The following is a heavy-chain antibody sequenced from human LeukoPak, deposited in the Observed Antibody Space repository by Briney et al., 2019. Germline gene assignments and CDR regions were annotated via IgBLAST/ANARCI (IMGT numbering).Heavy chain of an antibody. CDR3: AGDGYNYFDY. CDR1: GFTFSGYT. V-gene: IGHV3-30*04. Sequence: GGSLRLSCAASGFTFSGYTMHWVRQAPNKGLEWVAIISYDGSNKYYADPVKGRFTISRDNSRNTLFLQMNSLRAEDTAVYYCAGDGYNYFDYWGQGTLVTVSS. D-gene: IGHD5-24*01. CDR2: ISYDGSNK. J-gene: IGHJ4*02.